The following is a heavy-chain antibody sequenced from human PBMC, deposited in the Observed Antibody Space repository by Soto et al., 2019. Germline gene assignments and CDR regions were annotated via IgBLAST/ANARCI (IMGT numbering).Heavy chain of an antibody. V-gene: IGHV3-33*01. CDR3: ARGPEYYDFWSGYWGPFGP. CDR2: IWYDGSNK. CDR1: GFTFSSYG. J-gene: IGHJ5*02. Sequence: QVQLVESGGGVVQPGRSLRLSCAASGFTFSSYGMHWVRQAPGKGLEWVAVIWYDGSNKYYADSVKGRFTISRDNSKNTLYLQMNSLRAEDTAVYYCARGPEYYDFWSGYWGPFGPWGQGTLVTVSS. D-gene: IGHD3-3*01.